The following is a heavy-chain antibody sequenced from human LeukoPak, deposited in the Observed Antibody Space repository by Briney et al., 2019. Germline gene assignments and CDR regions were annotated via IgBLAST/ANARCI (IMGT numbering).Heavy chain of an antibody. CDR1: GGSIRSYY. V-gene: IGHV4-59*01. Sequence: SETLSLTCTVSGGSIRSYYWNWIRQPTGKGLEWIGYIYDSGSTNYNPSLKSRVTLSVDMSKNQFSLKLSSVTAADTAVYYCARGYSSGWYRVDYWGQGTLVTVSS. J-gene: IGHJ4*02. D-gene: IGHD6-19*01. CDR2: IYDSGST. CDR3: ARGYSSGWYRVDY.